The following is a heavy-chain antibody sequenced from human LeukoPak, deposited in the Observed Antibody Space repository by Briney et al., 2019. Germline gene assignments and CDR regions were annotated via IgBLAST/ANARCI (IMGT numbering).Heavy chain of an antibody. CDR1: GFTFSAYY. V-gene: IGHV3-11*03. J-gene: IGHJ1*01. CDR3: ASRRVVGDFQH. Sequence: GGSLRLSCAPSGFTFSAYYVSWIRHAPGEGVVWVSYISRSRSYTNYADSVKCRFTISRDNAKNSLYLQVNSLRAEDTAVYYCASRRVVGDFQHWGEGTLVTVSS. D-gene: IGHD2-2*01. CDR2: ISRSRSYT.